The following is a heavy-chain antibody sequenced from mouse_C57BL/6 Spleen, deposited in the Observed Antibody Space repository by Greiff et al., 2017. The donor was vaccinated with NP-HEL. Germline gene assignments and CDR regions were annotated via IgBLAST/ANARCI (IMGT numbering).Heavy chain of an antibody. D-gene: IGHD1-1*01. V-gene: IGHV1-82*01. CDR3: AREYYGSSSYAMDY. J-gene: IGHJ4*01. CDR1: GYAFSSSW. Sequence: VQLQQSGPELVKPGASVKISCKASGYAFSSSWMNWVKQRPGKGLEWIGRIYPGDGDTNYNGKFKGKATLTADKSSSTAYMQLSSLTSEDSAVYVGAREYYGSSSYAMDYWGQGTSVTVSS. CDR2: IYPGDGDT.